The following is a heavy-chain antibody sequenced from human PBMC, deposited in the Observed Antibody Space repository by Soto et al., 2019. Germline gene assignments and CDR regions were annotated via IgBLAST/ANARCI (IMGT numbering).Heavy chain of an antibody. V-gene: IGHV1-18*01. Sequence: QVQLVQSGAEVKKPGASVKVSCKASGYTFTSYGISWVRQAPGQGLEWMGWISAYNGNTNYAQKLQGRVTMTTDTSTSTAYMELRSLRSDDTAVYYCARDLDSSSFYYYYYGMDVWGQGTTVTVSS. CDR2: ISAYNGNT. D-gene: IGHD6-13*01. J-gene: IGHJ6*02. CDR1: GYTFTSYG. CDR3: ARDLDSSSFYYYYYGMDV.